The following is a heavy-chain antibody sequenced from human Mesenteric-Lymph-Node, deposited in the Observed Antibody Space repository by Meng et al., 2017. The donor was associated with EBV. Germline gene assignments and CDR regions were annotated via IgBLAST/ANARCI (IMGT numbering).Heavy chain of an antibody. CDR2: TSWDDDE. J-gene: IGHJ4*02. CDR3: ARQVGNYVGFDF. V-gene: IGHV2-5*02. D-gene: IGHD1-7*01. Sequence: QITLKDSGPTVVKATQTLTLTCSFSGFSLFTTGVRVGWIRQPPGKALECLALTSWDDDERYSPSLKSRLTITKDTSRNQVVLTLTNMDPVDTGTYYCARQVGNYVGFDFWGPGTLVTVSS. CDR1: GFSLFTTGVR.